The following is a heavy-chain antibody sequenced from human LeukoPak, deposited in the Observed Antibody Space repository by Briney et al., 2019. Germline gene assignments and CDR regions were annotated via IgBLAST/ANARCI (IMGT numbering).Heavy chain of an antibody. V-gene: IGHV1-2*02. J-gene: IGHJ4*02. CDR1: GYTFTGYY. Sequence: GASVKVSRKASGYTFTGYYMHWVRQAPGQGLEWMGWINPNSGGTNYAQKFQGRVTMTRDTSISTAYMELSRLRSDDTAVYYCARDRSRQTKYSSSSSGFDYWGQGTLVTVSS. CDR2: INPNSGGT. CDR3: ARDRSRQTKYSSSSSGFDY. D-gene: IGHD6-6*01.